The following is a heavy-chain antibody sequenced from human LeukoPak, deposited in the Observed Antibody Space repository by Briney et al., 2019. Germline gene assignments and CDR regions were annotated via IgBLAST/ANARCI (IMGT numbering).Heavy chain of an antibody. J-gene: IGHJ1*01. CDR2: IYSGGST. Sequence: GGSLRLSCAASGFTVSSNYMSWVRQAPGKGLEWVSVIYSGGSTYYADSVKGRFTISRDNSKNALYLQMNSLRAEDTAVYYCARDQEQWLVRGYFQHWGQGTLVTVSS. D-gene: IGHD6-19*01. CDR1: GFTVSSNY. CDR3: ARDQEQWLVRGYFQH. V-gene: IGHV3-53*05.